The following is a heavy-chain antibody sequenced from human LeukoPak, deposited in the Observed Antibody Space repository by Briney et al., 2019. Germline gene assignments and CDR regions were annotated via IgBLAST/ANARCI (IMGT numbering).Heavy chain of an antibody. Sequence: ASVKVSCKASGYTFTGYYMHWVRQAPGQGLEWMGWINPNSGGTNYAQKFQGRVTMTRDTSISTAYMELSRLRSDDTAVYYCARDLNDSSGYFQVSAGEFDYWGQGTLVTVSS. CDR1: GYTFTGYY. D-gene: IGHD3-22*01. J-gene: IGHJ4*02. CDR3: ARDLNDSSGYFQVSAGEFDY. V-gene: IGHV1-2*02. CDR2: INPNSGGT.